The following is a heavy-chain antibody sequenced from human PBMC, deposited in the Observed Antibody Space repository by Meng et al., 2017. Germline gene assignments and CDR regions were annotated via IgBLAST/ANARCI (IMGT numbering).Heavy chain of an antibody. V-gene: IGHV3-33*01. CDR1: GLTFGSYG. Sequence: VWLGEAGEWVVQPVRSLRLSCAGSGLTFGSYGMHWVRQAPGKGLEWVAVIWYDGSNKYYADSVKGRFTISRDNSKNTLYLQMNSLRAEDTAVYYCARDDAMTTVTTIGYWGQGTLVTVSS. D-gene: IGHD4-11*01. J-gene: IGHJ4*02. CDR2: IWYDGSNK. CDR3: ARDDAMTTVTTIGY.